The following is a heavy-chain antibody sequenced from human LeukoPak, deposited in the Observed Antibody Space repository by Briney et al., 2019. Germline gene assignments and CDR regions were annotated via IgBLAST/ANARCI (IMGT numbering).Heavy chain of an antibody. D-gene: IGHD3-22*01. CDR1: GFTVSSNY. CDR2: IYSGGST. V-gene: IGHV3-66*01. Sequence: GGSLRLSCAAAGFTVSSNYMSWVRQAAGEGLEWDSVIYSGGSTYYADSVKGRFIISRDNSKNTLYLQMNSLRAEDTAVYYCARDFGGFYDSSGYPNDAFDIWGQGTLVTVSS. J-gene: IGHJ3*02. CDR3: ARDFGGFYDSSGYPNDAFDI.